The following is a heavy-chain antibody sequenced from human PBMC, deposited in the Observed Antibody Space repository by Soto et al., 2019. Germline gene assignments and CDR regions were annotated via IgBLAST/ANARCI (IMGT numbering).Heavy chain of an antibody. J-gene: IGHJ4*02. CDR2: ISYSGST. D-gene: IGHD3-22*01. CDR1: CGSVNTYY. CDR3: AREKYDSSFDY. Sequence: PSETLSLTCTVSCGSVNTYYWSWIRQRPGKGLEWIGYISYSGSTNYNPSLKSRVTISVDTSRSQFSLRLSSVTAADTAMYFCAREKYDSSFDYWGQGTLVTVSS. V-gene: IGHV4-59*02.